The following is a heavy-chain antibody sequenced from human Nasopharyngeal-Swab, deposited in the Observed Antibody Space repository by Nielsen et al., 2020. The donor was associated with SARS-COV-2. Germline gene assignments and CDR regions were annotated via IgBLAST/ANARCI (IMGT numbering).Heavy chain of an antibody. CDR3: AKDEYIVVVPAALRLDY. J-gene: IGHJ4*02. D-gene: IGHD2-2*01. V-gene: IGHV3-23*01. Sequence: WIRQPPGKGLEWVSAISGSGGSTYYADFVKGRFTISRDNSKNTLYLQMNSLRAEDTAVYYCAKDEYIVVVPAALRLDYWGQGTLVTVSS. CDR2: ISGSGGST.